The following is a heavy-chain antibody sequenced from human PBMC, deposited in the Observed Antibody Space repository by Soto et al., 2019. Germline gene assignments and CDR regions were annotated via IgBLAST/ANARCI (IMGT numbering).Heavy chain of an antibody. J-gene: IGHJ4*02. CDR2: IYSGGST. Sequence: GGSLRLSCAASGFTVSSNYMSWVRQAPGKGLEWVSVIYSGGSTYYADSVKGRFTISRDNSKNTLYLQMNSLRAEDTAVYYCASLDLGYSSYFDYWGQGTLVTVSS. D-gene: IGHD5-18*01. V-gene: IGHV3-53*01. CDR1: GFTVSSNY. CDR3: ASLDLGYSSYFDY.